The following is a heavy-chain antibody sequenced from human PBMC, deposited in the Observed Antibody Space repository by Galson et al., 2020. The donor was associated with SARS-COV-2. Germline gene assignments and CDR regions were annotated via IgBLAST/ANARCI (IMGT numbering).Heavy chain of an antibody. V-gene: IGHV2-5*01. Sequence: SGPTLVKPTQTLTLTCTFSGFSLSTSGVGVGWIRQPPGKALEWLALIYWNDDKRYSPSLKSRLTITKDTSKNQVVLTMTNMDPVDTATYYCAHRLYPRGQANDNWFDPWGQGTLVTVSS. CDR2: IYWNDDK. CDR1: GFSLSTSGVG. CDR3: AHRLYPRGQANDNWFDP. J-gene: IGHJ5*02.